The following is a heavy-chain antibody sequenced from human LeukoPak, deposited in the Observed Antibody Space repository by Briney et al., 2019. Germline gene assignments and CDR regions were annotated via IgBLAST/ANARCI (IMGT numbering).Heavy chain of an antibody. D-gene: IGHD3-3*01. CDR1: GYTFTSYD. CDR2: MNPNSGNT. Sequence: GASVKVSCKASGYTFTSYDINWVRQATGQGLEWMGWMNPNSGNTGYAQKLQGRVTMTSDTSTSTAYMELSSLRSDDTAVYYCARVGYYDFWSGYYESMDVWGQGTTVTASS. V-gene: IGHV1-8*01. J-gene: IGHJ6*02. CDR3: ARVGYYDFWSGYYESMDV.